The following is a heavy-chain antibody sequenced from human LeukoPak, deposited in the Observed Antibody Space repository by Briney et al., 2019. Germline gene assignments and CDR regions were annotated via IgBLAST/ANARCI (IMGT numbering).Heavy chain of an antibody. CDR2: IRYDGSNK. CDR3: AKAAYCSGGSCYHLDY. CDR1: GFTFSSYG. V-gene: IGHV3-30*02. J-gene: IGHJ4*02. D-gene: IGHD2-15*01. Sequence: GGSLRLSCAASGFTFSSYGMHWVRQAPGKGLEWVAFIRYDGSNKYYADSVKGRFTISRDNSKNTLYLQMNSLRAEDTAVYYCAKAAYCSGGSCYHLDYWGQGTLVTVSS.